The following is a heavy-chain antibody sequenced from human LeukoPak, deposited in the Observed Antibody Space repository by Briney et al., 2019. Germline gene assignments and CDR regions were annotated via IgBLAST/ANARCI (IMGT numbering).Heavy chain of an antibody. Sequence: SETLSLTCTVSGGSISSYYWSWIRQPAGKGLEWIGRIYTSGSTNYNPSLKSRVTMSVDTSKNQFSLKLSSVTAADTAVYYCARGWDPGYCSSTSCYGGMDVWGQGTTVTVSS. J-gene: IGHJ6*02. CDR2: IYTSGST. CDR3: ARGWDPGYCSSTSCYGGMDV. CDR1: GGSISSYY. D-gene: IGHD2-2*01. V-gene: IGHV4-4*07.